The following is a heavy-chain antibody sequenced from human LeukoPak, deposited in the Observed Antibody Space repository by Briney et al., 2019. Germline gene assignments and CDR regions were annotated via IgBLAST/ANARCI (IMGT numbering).Heavy chain of an antibody. CDR1: GFTFSNHG. CDR3: ARRGYYDSSGYYYVLFDY. D-gene: IGHD3-22*01. Sequence: PGGSLRLSCAASGFTFSNHGMNWVRQAPGKGLEWVSGISPSGDITYYADSVKGRFTISRDNAKNSLYLQMNSLRAEDTAVYYCARRGYYDSSGYYYVLFDYWGQGTLVTVSS. V-gene: IGHV3-23*01. J-gene: IGHJ4*02. CDR2: ISPSGDIT.